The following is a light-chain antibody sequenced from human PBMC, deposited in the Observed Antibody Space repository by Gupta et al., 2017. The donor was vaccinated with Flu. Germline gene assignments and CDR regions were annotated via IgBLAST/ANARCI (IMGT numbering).Light chain of an antibody. CDR1: NSNIGAGYD. CDR3: QSYDSSLSGSV. J-gene: IGLJ2*01. CDR2: GNN. V-gene: IGLV1-40*01. Sequence: QSVLTQPPAVSGAPGQRLTISCSGSNSNIGAGYDVHWYQQFPGTAPKFLIYGNNNRPSGVPDRISGSKSGTSASLTITGLRADDEADYYCQSYDSSLSGSVFGGGTKLTVL.